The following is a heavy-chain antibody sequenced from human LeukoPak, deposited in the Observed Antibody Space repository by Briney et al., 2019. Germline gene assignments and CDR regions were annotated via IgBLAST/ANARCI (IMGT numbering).Heavy chain of an antibody. Sequence: GGSLRLSCAASGFTVSSNYMSWVRQAPGKGLEYVSVINSDGSTYYADSVKGRFTISRDNSKNTLYLQMNSLRAEDTAVYYCARASGYSGSRRWFDPWGQGTLVTVSS. V-gene: IGHV3-53*05. D-gene: IGHD5-12*01. CDR2: INSDGST. J-gene: IGHJ5*02. CDR1: GFTVSSNY. CDR3: ARASGYSGSRRWFDP.